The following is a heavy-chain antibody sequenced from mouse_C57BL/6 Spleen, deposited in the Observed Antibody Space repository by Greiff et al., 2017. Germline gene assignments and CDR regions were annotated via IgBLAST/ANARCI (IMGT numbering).Heavy chain of an antibody. D-gene: IGHD1-1*01. CDR1: GYAFSSYW. CDR3: ARGVGSRYFDY. CDR2: IYPGDGDT. Sequence: QVQLQQSGAELVKPGASVKISCKASGYAFSSYWMNWVKQRPGKGLEWIGQIYPGDGDTNYNGKFKGKATLTVDKSSSTAYMQLSSLTSEDSAVYCCARGVGSRYFDYWGQGTTLTVSS. V-gene: IGHV1-80*01. J-gene: IGHJ2*01.